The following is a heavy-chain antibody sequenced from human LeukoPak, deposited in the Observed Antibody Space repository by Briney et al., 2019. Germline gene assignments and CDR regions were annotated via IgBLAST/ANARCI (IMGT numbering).Heavy chain of an antibody. CDR2: IKQDGSDK. Sequence: PGGSLRLSCAASGFTFSSYWMSWVRQAPGKGLEWVANIKQDGSDKYYVDSVKGRFTISRDNSKNTLYLQMNSLRAEDTAVYYCAKDLGYCSSTSCYYYYYMDVWGKGTTVTVSS. V-gene: IGHV3-7*03. D-gene: IGHD2-2*01. CDR3: AKDLGYCSSTSCYYYYYMDV. J-gene: IGHJ6*03. CDR1: GFTFSSYW.